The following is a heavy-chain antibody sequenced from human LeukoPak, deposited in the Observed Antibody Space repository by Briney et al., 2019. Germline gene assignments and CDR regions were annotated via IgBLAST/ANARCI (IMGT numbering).Heavy chain of an antibody. D-gene: IGHD1-26*01. J-gene: IGHJ4*02. CDR2: ISYAGNNE. CDR1: GFTFSSYA. CDR3: AKDLVGATTDDY. V-gene: IGHV3-30-3*01. Sequence: GRSLRLSCAASGFTFSSYAMHWVRQAPGKRLEWVAVISYAGNNEYYADSVKGRFTISRDTSKNTLYLHMNSLRAEDTAVYYCAKDLVGATTDDYWGQGTLVTVSS.